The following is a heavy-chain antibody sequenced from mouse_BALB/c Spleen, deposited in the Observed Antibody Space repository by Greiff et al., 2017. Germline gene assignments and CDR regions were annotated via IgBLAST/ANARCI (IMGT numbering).Heavy chain of an antibody. Sequence: EVQVVESGGGLVKPGGSLKLSCAASGFAFSSYDMSWVRQTPEKRLEWVAYISSGGGSTYYPDTVKGRFTISRDNAKNTLYLQMSSLKSEDTAMYYCARGPGWFAYWGQGTLVTVSA. J-gene: IGHJ3*01. CDR1: GFAFSSYD. V-gene: IGHV5-12-1*01. CDR2: ISSGGGST. CDR3: ARGPGWFAY.